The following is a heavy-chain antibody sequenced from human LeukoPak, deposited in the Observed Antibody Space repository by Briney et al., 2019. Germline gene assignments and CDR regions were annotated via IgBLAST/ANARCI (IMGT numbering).Heavy chain of an antibody. D-gene: IGHD3-3*01. CDR2: IYYSGST. Sequence: SETLSLTCTVSGGSISSSSYYWGWIRQPPGKGLEWIGSIYYSGSTYYNPSLKSRVTISVDTSKNQFSLRLSSVTAADTAVYYCAGGGYDFWSGYLYHYFDYWGQGTLVTVSS. J-gene: IGHJ4*02. CDR3: AGGGYDFWSGYLYHYFDY. CDR1: GGSISSSSYY. V-gene: IGHV4-39*07.